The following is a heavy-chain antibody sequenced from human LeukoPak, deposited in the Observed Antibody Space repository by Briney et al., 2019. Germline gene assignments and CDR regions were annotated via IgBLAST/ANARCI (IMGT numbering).Heavy chain of an antibody. D-gene: IGHD5-12*01. CDR3: ARSSGGYSGYDFPVDY. Sequence: GGSLRLSCAASGFTFSSYAMSWVRQAPGKGLEWVSVIYSGGSTYYADSVKGRFTISRDNSKNTLYLQMNSLRAEDTAVYYCARSSGGYSGYDFPVDYWGQGTLVTVSS. CDR1: GFTFSSYA. J-gene: IGHJ4*02. CDR2: IYSGGST. V-gene: IGHV3-53*01.